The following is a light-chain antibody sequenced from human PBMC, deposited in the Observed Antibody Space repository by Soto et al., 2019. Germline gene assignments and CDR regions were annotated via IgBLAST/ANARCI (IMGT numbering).Light chain of an antibody. CDR3: QQYNNWPRT. V-gene: IGKV3-15*01. CDR2: GAS. CDR1: QRVSND. Sequence: EIVMTQSPATLSVSPGDRATLSCRASQRVSNDLAWYQQKPGQAPRPLIYGASTRPTGVPARFSGSGSGTEFTLTISSLQSEDVALYYWQQYNNWPRTFGGGTKVDIK. J-gene: IGKJ4*02.